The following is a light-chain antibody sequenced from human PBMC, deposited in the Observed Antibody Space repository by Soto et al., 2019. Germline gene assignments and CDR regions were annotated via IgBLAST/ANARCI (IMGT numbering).Light chain of an antibody. V-gene: IGKV4-1*01. Sequence: DIVMTQSPDSLADSLGGRSTIPGKSSQTVXVASNDRNYIAWYQQKQGQPPKLLIFWTSTRESGVPDRFIGSGAGTDFTLTISSLQAEDVAVYYCQQYYSAPFTFGGGTKVDIK. CDR1: QTVXVASNDRNY. CDR3: QQYYSAPFT. J-gene: IGKJ4*01. CDR2: WTS.